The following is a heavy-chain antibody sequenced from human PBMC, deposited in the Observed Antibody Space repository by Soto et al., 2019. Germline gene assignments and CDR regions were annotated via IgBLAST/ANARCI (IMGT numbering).Heavy chain of an antibody. Sequence: QVQLVQSGAEVKKPGASVKFSCKASGYTFTSYAMHWVRQAPGQRLEWMGWINAGNGNTKYSQKFQGRVTITRDTSASTADMELSSLRSEDTAVYYCARGGSLYWYFDLRGRGTLVTVSS. CDR1: GYTFTSYA. CDR3: ARGGSLYWYFDL. CDR2: INAGNGNT. J-gene: IGHJ2*01. D-gene: IGHD1-26*01. V-gene: IGHV1-3*01.